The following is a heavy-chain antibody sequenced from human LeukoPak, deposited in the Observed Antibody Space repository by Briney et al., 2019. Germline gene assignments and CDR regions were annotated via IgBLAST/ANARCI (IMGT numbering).Heavy chain of an antibody. J-gene: IGHJ1*01. CDR3: ARGGDTSGHYYFEYFQH. Sequence: ASVKVSCKASGYTFTGYYMHWVRQAPGQGLEWMGWINPNSGGTNYAQKFQGRVTMTRDTSISTAYMELSRLRSDDTAVYYCARGGDTSGHYYFEYFQHWGQGTLVTVSS. CDR2: INPNSGGT. V-gene: IGHV1-2*02. CDR1: GYTFTGYY. D-gene: IGHD3-22*01.